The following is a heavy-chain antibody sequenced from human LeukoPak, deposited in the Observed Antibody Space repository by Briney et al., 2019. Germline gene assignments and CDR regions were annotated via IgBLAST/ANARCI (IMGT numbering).Heavy chain of an antibody. CDR3: ASPASSSSGIGNWFDP. D-gene: IGHD6-6*01. V-gene: IGHV3-7*01. CDR2: IKTDGSEK. J-gene: IGHJ5*02. Sequence: GGSLRLSCAVSGFSFSNNWMSWVRQAPGKGLEWVATIKTDGSEKYYVDSVKGRFTISRDNAKNTLYLQMNSLRAEDTAVYYCASPASSSSGIGNWFDPWGQGALVTVSS. CDR1: GFSFSNNW.